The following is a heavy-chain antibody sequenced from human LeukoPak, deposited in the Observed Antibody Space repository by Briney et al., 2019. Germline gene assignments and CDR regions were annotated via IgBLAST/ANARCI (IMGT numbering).Heavy chain of an antibody. J-gene: IGHJ4*02. CDR3: ARDGVVVPAAMDCGFDY. D-gene: IGHD2-2*01. CDR2: ISSSGSTI. Sequence: GGSLRLSCAASGFTFSDYYMSWIRQAPGKGLEWVSYISSSGSTIYYADSVKGRFTISRDNAKNSLYLQMNSLRAEDTAVYYCARDGVVVPAAMDCGFDYWGQGTLVTVSS. CDR1: GFTFSDYY. V-gene: IGHV3-11*01.